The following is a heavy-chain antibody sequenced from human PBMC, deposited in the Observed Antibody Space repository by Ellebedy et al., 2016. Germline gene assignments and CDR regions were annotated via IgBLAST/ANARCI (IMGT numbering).Heavy chain of an antibody. CDR1: GFSLSASGVG. J-gene: IGHJ4*02. D-gene: IGHD2-2*03. Sequence: SGPTLVKPTQTLTLTCTFSGFSLSASGVGVGWIRQPPGKALEWLALISWGDDKRYSPSLESRLTITKDTSKNQVVLTMTNMDPVDTATYYCARVWRGSCFDYWGQGTLVTVSS. CDR2: ISWGDDK. V-gene: IGHV2-5*02. CDR3: ARVWRGSCFDY.